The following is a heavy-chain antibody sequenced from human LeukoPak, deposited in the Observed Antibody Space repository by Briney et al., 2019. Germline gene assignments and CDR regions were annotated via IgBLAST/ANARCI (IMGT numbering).Heavy chain of an antibody. CDR2: ISPSGERT. CDR3: AKAYSATY. J-gene: IGHJ4*02. Sequence: GGSLRLSCAASLFTFSTYDMSWVRQAPGKGLEWVSTISPSGERTYYADSVKGRFTISRDNSKNTLSLHMNSLRVEDAAMYYCAKAYSATYWGQGTLVTVSS. D-gene: IGHD6-13*01. CDR1: LFTFSTYD. V-gene: IGHV3-23*01.